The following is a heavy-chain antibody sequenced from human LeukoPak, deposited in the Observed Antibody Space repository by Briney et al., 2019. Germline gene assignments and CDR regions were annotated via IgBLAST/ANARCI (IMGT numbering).Heavy chain of an antibody. CDR2: ISGGGGGT. CDR1: GFTFSSYG. V-gene: IGHV3-23*01. Sequence: GGSLRLSCEASGFTFSSYGMSWVRQAPGKGLEWVSAISGGGGGTYYADSVKGRFTISRDNSKNTLYLQMNGLRAEDAAVYFCAKRVAHSSGAYWDYWGQGILVTVSS. D-gene: IGHD6-19*01. CDR3: AKRVAHSSGAYWDY. J-gene: IGHJ4*02.